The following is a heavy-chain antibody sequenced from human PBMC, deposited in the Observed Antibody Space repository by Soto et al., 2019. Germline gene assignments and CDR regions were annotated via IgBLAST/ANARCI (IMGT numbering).Heavy chain of an antibody. D-gene: IGHD5-18*01. CDR2: TSSSSSTI. J-gene: IGHJ4*02. CDR3: ARDLSGYSYGPQGTAFDY. V-gene: IGHV3-48*01. Sequence: PGGSLRLSCAASGFTFSSYSMNWVRQAPGKGLEWVSYTSSSSSTIYYADSVKGRFTISRDNAKNSLYLQMNSLRAEDTAVYYCARDLSGYSYGPQGTAFDYWGQGTLVTVSS. CDR1: GFTFSSYS.